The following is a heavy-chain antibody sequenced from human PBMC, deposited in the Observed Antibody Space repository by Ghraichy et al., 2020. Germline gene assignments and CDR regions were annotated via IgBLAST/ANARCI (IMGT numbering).Heavy chain of an antibody. D-gene: IGHD4-23*01. CDR1: GFTFSTYW. V-gene: IGHV3-74*01. CDR2: IKSDGSST. J-gene: IGHJ4*02. CDR3: AGDQFGGRPGY. Sequence: GGSLRLSCAASGFTFSTYWMHWVRQAPGKGLVWVSRIKSDGSSTNYADSVKGRFTISRDNAMNTLYLQMNSLRAEDTAVYYCAGDQFGGRPGYWGQGTLVPVSS.